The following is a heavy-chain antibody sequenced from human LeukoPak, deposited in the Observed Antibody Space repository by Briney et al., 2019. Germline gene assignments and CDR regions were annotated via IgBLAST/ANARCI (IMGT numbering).Heavy chain of an antibody. CDR1: GFTFSSYW. CDR3: AKDMRLEAFDI. J-gene: IGHJ3*02. CDR2: ISWNSGSI. V-gene: IGHV3-9*01. Sequence: GGSLRLSCAASGFTFSSYWMSWVRQAPGKGLEWVSGISWNSGSIGYADSVKGRFTISRDNAKNSLYLQMNSLRAEDTALYYCAKDMRLEAFDIWGQGTMVTVSS. D-gene: IGHD3-3*01.